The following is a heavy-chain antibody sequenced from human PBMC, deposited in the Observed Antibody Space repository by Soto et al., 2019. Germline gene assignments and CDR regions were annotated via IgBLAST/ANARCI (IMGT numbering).Heavy chain of an antibody. V-gene: IGHV1-69*06. CDR3: ATCIWTSYYYYNMDV. Sequence: GASVKVSCKASGGTFTDYAISWVRQAPGQGLQWMGGIIPLFGTTNYAQSFQGRVTITADKFTNTAHMELSSLGSDDTAVYYCATCIWTSYYYYNMDVWGQGTTVTVSS. D-gene: IGHD3-3*01. CDR1: GGTFTDYA. CDR2: IIPLFGTT. J-gene: IGHJ6*02.